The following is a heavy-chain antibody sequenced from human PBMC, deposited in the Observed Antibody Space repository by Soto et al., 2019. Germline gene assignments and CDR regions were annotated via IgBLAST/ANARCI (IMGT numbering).Heavy chain of an antibody. CDR3: ARARSRRAAAVDY. Sequence: QVQLQESGPGLVKPSQTLSLTCTVSGGSISSGGYYWSWIRQHPGKGLEWIGYIYYSGSTYYNPSRKSRVTISVDTSKNQFSLKLSSVTAADTAVYYCARARSRRAAAVDYWGQGTLVTVSS. CDR1: GGSISSGGYY. CDR2: IYYSGST. J-gene: IGHJ4*02. V-gene: IGHV4-31*03. D-gene: IGHD6-13*01.